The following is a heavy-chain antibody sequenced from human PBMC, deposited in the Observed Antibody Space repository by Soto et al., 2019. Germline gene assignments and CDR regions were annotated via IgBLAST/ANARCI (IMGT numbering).Heavy chain of an antibody. J-gene: IGHJ4*02. Sequence: PGGSLRLSCVGSGFTFSSYSMVWVRRAPGKGLEWVSYIFVSSSPIYYADSVKGRFTVSRDNAQNSLFLLMNSLRAKDTAVYYCARDRDWAFDYWGRGTLVTVSS. CDR2: IFVSSSPI. CDR1: GFTFSSYS. D-gene: IGHD3-9*01. V-gene: IGHV3-48*04. CDR3: ARDRDWAFDY.